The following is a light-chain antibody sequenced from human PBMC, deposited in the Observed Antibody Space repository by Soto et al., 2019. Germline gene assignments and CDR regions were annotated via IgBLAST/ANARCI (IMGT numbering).Light chain of an antibody. J-gene: IGLJ1*01. V-gene: IGLV2-14*01. Sequence: QSALTQPASVSGSPGQSITISCTGTSSDVGDYNYVSWYQQHPGKAPKLVIFDVXDRPSGVSNRFSGSKSGXXAXLTISGLQAEDEADYYCSSYTSSSTRVFGTGTKVTVL. CDR1: SSDVGDYNY. CDR3: SSYTSSSTRV. CDR2: DVX.